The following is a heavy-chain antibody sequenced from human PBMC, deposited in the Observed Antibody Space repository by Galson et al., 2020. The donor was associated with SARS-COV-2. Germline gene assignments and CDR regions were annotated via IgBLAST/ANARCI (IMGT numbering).Heavy chain of an antibody. CDR3: ARESRWDLYFDF. V-gene: IGHV4-61*02. CDR1: GGSIISGAYY. D-gene: IGHD1-26*01. J-gene: IGHJ4*02. CDR2: IYTTTGGT. Sequence: SEPLSLPCTVSGGSIISGAYYWSWIRQPAGKGLEWIGRIYTTTGGTNSNPSLKSRVTISVDTSKNQFSLRLTSVTAADTAVYYCARESRWDLYFDFWGQGTLVTVSS.